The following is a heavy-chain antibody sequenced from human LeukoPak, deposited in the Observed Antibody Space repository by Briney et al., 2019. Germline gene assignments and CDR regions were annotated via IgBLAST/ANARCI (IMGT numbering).Heavy chain of an antibody. J-gene: IGHJ3*02. CDR1: GGSISSGDYY. CDR2: IYYSGST. V-gene: IGHV4-30-4*01. Sequence: SETLSLTCTVSGGSISSGDYYWSWIRQPPGTGLEWIGYIYYSGSTYYNPSLKSRVTISVDTSKNQFSLKLSSVTAADTAVYYCARVEDSSGSNAFDIWGQGTMVTVSS. D-gene: IGHD3-22*01. CDR3: ARVEDSSGSNAFDI.